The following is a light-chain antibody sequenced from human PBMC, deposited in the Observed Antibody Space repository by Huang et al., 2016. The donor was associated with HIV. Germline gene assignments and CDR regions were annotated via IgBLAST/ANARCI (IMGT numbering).Light chain of an antibody. CDR2: STS. CDR1: ESLNNK. CDR3: QQYSNWPPMYT. J-gene: IGKJ2*01. V-gene: IGKV3-15*01. Sequence: EVVMTQSPGTLSVSPGKRATLSCKTSESLNNKLVWYQQKPGQAPRLLIYSTSTRATGGPARVSGGGSGTEFTLTISSLQSEDFGIYYCQQYSNWPPMYTFGQGTKLEI.